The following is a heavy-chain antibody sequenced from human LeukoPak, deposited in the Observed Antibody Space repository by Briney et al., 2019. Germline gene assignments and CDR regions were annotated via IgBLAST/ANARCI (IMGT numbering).Heavy chain of an antibody. CDR1: GFTLSRYW. Sequence: GSLRLSCAASGFTLSRYWMRWVRQAPGKGLMWVSRISPDGSTTLYADSVKGRFTISRDNAKNTLYLQMNSLRAEDTAVYYCARDRTMYSSSAHGYWGQGTLVTVSS. CDR2: ISPDGSTT. V-gene: IGHV3-74*03. CDR3: ARDRTMYSSSAHGY. D-gene: IGHD6-13*01. J-gene: IGHJ4*02.